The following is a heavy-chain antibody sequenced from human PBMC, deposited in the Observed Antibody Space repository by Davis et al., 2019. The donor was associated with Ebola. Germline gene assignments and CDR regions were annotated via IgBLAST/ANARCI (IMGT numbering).Heavy chain of an antibody. CDR1: GGSFSGYY. CDR3: ARLPIYTSGWQIDC. D-gene: IGHD6-19*01. V-gene: IGHV4-34*01. Sequence: MPSETLSLTCAVYGGSFSGYYWSWIRQPPGKGLEWIGEIDHSGSTNYNPSLKSRLTISVDTSKNQFSLKLSSVTAADTAVYYCARLPIYTSGWQIDCWGQGTLVTVSS. CDR2: IDHSGST. J-gene: IGHJ4*02.